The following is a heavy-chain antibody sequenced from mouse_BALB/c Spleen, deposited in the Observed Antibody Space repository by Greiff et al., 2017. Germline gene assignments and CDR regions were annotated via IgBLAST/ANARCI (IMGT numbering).Heavy chain of an antibody. Sequence: VQLQQSGAELVRPGTSVKVSCKASGYAFTNYLIEWVKQRPGQGLEWIGVINPGSGGTNYNEKFKGKATLTADKSSSTAYMQLSSLTSDDSAVYFCARGGVYAMDYWGQGTTLTVSS. V-gene: IGHV1-54*01. CDR3: ARGGVYAMDY. CDR2: INPGSGGT. CDR1: GYAFTNYL. J-gene: IGHJ4*01.